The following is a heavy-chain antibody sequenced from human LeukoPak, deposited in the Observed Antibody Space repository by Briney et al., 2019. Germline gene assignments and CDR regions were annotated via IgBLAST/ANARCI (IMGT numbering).Heavy chain of an antibody. V-gene: IGHV4-39*07. Sequence: PSETLSLTCTVSGGSISSSSYYWGWIRQPPGKGLEWIGSIYYSGTTNYNPSLKSRVTISVDTSRNQFSLQLRSVTAADTAVYYCAREDPQTTVPEGMDVWGQGTTVIVSS. CDR2: IYYSGTT. CDR3: AREDPQTTVPEGMDV. CDR1: GGSISSSSYY. D-gene: IGHD4-17*01. J-gene: IGHJ6*02.